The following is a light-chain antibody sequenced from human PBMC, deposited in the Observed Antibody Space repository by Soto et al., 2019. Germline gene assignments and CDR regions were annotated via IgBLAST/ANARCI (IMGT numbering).Light chain of an antibody. CDR2: GAS. CDR1: QSVSRSF. J-gene: IGKJ3*01. Sequence: EIVLTQSPATLSLAPGERATLSCRASQSVSRSFLAWYQQKPGQAPRLLFYGASKRASGIPARFSGSGSGTDFTLTISRLESKDFAVYYCQQCSLSSLTFGRGTRVDIK. V-gene: IGKV3-20*01. CDR3: QQCSLSSLT.